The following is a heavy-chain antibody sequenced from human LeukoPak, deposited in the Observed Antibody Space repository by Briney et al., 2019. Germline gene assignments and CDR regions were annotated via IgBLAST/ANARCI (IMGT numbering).Heavy chain of an antibody. CDR1: GFTFDDYA. V-gene: IGHV3-9*01. D-gene: IGHD6-13*01. CDR3: ASRSSSWYRMVNWFDP. CDR2: ISWNSGSI. Sequence: PGRSLRLSCAASGFTFDDYAMHWVRQAPGKGLEWVSGISWNSGSIGYADSVKGRFTISRDNAKNSLYLQMNSLRAEDTAVYYCASRSSSWYRMVNWFDPWGQGTLVTVSS. J-gene: IGHJ5*02.